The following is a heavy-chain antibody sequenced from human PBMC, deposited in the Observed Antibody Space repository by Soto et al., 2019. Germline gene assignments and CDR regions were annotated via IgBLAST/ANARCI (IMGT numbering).Heavy chain of an antibody. CDR1: GFTFSSYG. Sequence: GGSLRLSCAASGFTFSSYGMHWVRQAPGKGLEWVAVISYDGSNKYYADSVKGRFTISRDNSKNTLYLQMSSLRAEDTAVYYCAKDQSPYSSSDEHYYYGMDVWGQGTTVTVSS. CDR3: AKDQSPYSSSDEHYYYGMDV. V-gene: IGHV3-30*18. D-gene: IGHD6-13*01. J-gene: IGHJ6*02. CDR2: ISYDGSNK.